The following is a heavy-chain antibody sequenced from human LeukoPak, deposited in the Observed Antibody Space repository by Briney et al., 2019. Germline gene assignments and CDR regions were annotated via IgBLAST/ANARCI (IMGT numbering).Heavy chain of an antibody. J-gene: IGHJ5*02. CDR3: ATNMGIAVAAPSPFDA. CDR1: GHSNSIGYD. D-gene: IGHD6-19*01. CDR2: IYHSWRT. Sequence: SDPLSLTCTVSGHSNSIGYDWGWIRQPPGAGLEWIGSIYHSWRTYYNPSLERLHTMSVDTSKNQFSLKPSSGTAADTAVYYCATNMGIAVAAPSPFDACGQGTLVTVSS. V-gene: IGHV4-38-2*02.